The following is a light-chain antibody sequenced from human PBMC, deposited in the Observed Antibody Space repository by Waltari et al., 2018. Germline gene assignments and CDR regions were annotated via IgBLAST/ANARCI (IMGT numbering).Light chain of an antibody. CDR2: QVS. J-gene: IGKJ1*01. V-gene: IGKV2-30*01. CDR3: MQGVRPWT. Sequence: DLVMTQSPVSLPVRLGQPASISCRSSYTLLNTDGNIYLNWFHQRPGQSPRRLIYQVSERDSGVPDRLRGSGSGTDFTLEITRVEAEDVVIYYCMQGVRPWTFGQGTKVQIE. CDR1: YTLLNTDGNIY.